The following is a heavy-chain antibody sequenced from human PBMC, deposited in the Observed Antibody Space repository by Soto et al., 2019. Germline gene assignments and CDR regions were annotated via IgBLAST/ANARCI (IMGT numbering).Heavy chain of an antibody. J-gene: IGHJ6*02. D-gene: IGHD6-6*01. CDR3: VRDFGSSSEGGMDV. Sequence: PGGSLRLSCAASGFTVSSNYMSWVRQAPGKGLEWVSVIYSGGITFYADSVKGRFTISRDNSKNTLYLHMNNLRGEDTAVYYCVRDFGSSSEGGMDVWGQGTTVTVCS. CDR1: GFTVSSNY. CDR2: IYSGGIT. V-gene: IGHV3-53*01.